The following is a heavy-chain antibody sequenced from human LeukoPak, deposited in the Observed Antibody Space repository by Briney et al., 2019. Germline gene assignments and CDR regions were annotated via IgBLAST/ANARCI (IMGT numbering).Heavy chain of an antibody. Sequence: PGGSLRLSCAASGFSFTDHHMDWVRQAPGKGLEWVGRARNKPNSYTTEYAASVKGRFTISRDDSKNSLYLQMNSMKTEDTAVYYSARVHNWNYLDYWGQGTLVTVSS. CDR3: ARVHNWNYLDY. J-gene: IGHJ4*02. V-gene: IGHV3-72*01. CDR2: ARNKPNSYTT. D-gene: IGHD1-20*01. CDR1: GFSFTDHH.